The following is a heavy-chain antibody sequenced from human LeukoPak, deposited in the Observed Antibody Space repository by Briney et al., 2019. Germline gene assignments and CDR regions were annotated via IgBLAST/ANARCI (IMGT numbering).Heavy chain of an antibody. CDR3: ARGTRRISYYYYYMDV. J-gene: IGHJ6*03. D-gene: IGHD1-1*01. CDR2: IYSGGST. CDR1: EFSVGSNY. Sequence: PGGSLRLSCAASEFSVGSNYMTWVRQAPGKGLEWVSLIYSGGSTYYADSVKGRFTISRDNSKNTLYLQMNSLRAEDTAVYYCARGTRRISYYYYYMDVWGKGTTVTVSS. V-gene: IGHV3-66*01.